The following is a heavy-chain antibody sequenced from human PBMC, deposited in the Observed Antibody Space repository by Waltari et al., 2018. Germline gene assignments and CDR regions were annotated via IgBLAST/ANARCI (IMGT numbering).Heavy chain of an antibody. CDR3: ARHHGMIVNHYYYYGLDV. CDR1: AGSMSGFY. J-gene: IGHJ6*02. D-gene: IGHD3-16*01. CDR2: LAHSGGT. Sequence: QVLLQESGPGLVKPSETLSLTCIVPAGSMSGFYWRWFRQPPGKGREWIGYLAHSGGTKYNPSLKSRLTMSIDTSNKQLSLRLQSVTAADTAVYYCARHHGMIVNHYYYYGLDVWGQGATVTVSS. V-gene: IGHV4-59*08.